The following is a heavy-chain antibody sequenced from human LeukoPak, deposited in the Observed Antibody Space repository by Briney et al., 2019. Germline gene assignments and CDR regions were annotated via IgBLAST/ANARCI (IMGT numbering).Heavy chain of an antibody. CDR2: IYYSGSP. D-gene: IGHD3-16*01. Sequence: SETLSLTCTVSGGSISNNNYYWAWIRQPPGKGLECIGSIYYSGSPYYNPSLKSRVTISVDTSKNQFSLRLSSVTAADTAVYYWGTWGTAKTGFDYWGQGTLVTVSS. J-gene: IGHJ4*02. CDR1: GGSISNNNYY. CDR3: GTWGTAKTGFDY. V-gene: IGHV4-39*01.